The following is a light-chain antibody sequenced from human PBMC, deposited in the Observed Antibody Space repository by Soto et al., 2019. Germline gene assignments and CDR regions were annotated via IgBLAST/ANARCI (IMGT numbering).Light chain of an antibody. CDR2: AAS. CDR1: QSISSY. J-gene: IGKJ4*01. V-gene: IGKV1-39*01. CDR3: QQSYSTPLT. Sequence: DIQMTQPPSSLSASVGERVTITSQASQSISSYLNWYQQKPGKAPKLLIYAASSLQSGVPSRFSCSGSGTDFTLTISSLQPEDFATYYCQQSYSTPLTFGGGTKVEIK.